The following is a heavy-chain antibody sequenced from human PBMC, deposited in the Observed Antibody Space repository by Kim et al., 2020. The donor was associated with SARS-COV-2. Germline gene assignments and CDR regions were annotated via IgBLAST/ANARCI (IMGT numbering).Heavy chain of an antibody. J-gene: IGHJ4*01. CDR3: SRGSTFYYDAWNY. V-gene: IGHV4-59*01. Sequence: SETLSLTCTVSGASISGYYWGWIRQPPGKGLEYIGYIFYTGRTNYNPPLKSRVTITFDKSKNQFSLHLNSVTAADTAVYYCSRGSTFYYDAWNY. CDR2: IFYTGRT. CDR1: GASISGYY. D-gene: IGHD3-22*01.